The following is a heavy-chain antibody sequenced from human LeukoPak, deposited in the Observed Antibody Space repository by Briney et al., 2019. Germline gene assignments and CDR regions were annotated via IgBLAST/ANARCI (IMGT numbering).Heavy chain of an antibody. CDR2: IRKREQSYTT. D-gene: IGHD5-12*01. Sequence: GGSLRLSCAASGFTFSDYYMDWVRQAPGKGLEWVGHIRKREQSYTTDYAASLKGRFTISRDDSEKSLYLQMSSLNDEGTAVYYCARLMYSGYPYDYCGQGTLVTVSS. CDR1: GFTFSDYY. J-gene: IGHJ4*02. V-gene: IGHV3-72*01. CDR3: ARLMYSGYPYDY.